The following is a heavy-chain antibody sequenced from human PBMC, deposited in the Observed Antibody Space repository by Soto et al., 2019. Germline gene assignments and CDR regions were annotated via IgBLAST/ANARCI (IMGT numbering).Heavy chain of an antibody. CDR3: ARETSSSRQLNYYYYMDV. J-gene: IGHJ6*03. CDR1: GGTFSSYT. Sequence: QVQLVQSGAEVKKPGSSVKVSCKASGGTFSSYTISWVRQAPGQGLEWMGRIIPIHGIANYAQKFQGRVTITADKSTSTAYMELSSLRSEDTAVYYCARETSSSRQLNYYYYMDVWGKGTTVTVSS. D-gene: IGHD6-13*01. V-gene: IGHV1-69*08. CDR2: IIPIHGIA.